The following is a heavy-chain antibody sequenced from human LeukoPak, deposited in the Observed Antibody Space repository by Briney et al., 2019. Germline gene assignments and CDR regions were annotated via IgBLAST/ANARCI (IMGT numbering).Heavy chain of an antibody. CDR1: GFTFSDYW. CDR2: IKSDGSST. V-gene: IGHV3-74*01. D-gene: IGHD1-7*01. Sequence: GGSLRLSCAASGFTFSDYWMHWVRQVPGEGLVWVSRIKSDGSSTSYADSVKGRFTISRDNAKNTLYLQMNSLRGEDTAVYYCARYNWNYDYFDYWGQGALVAVSS. J-gene: IGHJ4*02. CDR3: ARYNWNYDYFDY.